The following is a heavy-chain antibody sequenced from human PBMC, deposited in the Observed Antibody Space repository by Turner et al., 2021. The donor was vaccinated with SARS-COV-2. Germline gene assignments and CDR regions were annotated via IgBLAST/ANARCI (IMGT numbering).Heavy chain of an antibody. V-gene: IGHV3-30-3*01. CDR3: AREDYYDSSGSLDY. J-gene: IGHJ4*02. D-gene: IGHD3-22*01. CDR1: GFTFSTYA. CDR2: ISYDGSNK. Sequence: QVQLVESGGGVVQPGRSLRLSCAASGFTFSTYAMHGVRQAPGKGLEWVAVISYDGSNKYYADSVKGRFTISRDNSKNTLYLQMNSLRAEDTAVYYCAREDYYDSSGSLDYWGQGTLVTVSS.